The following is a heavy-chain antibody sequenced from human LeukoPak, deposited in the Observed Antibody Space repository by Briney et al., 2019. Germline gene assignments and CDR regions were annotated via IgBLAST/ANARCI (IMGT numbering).Heavy chain of an antibody. Sequence: SAKVSCKASRGTFSSYAISWVPQAPGQRLGWRGGIIPIFGTANYAQTLQGAVTTTADESTTTAYIELSSLRDENTSEYYMATVGPIGGLSWGQGTLVTVSS. CDR3: ATVGPIGGLS. CDR1: RGTFSSYA. D-gene: IGHD3-10*01. CDR2: IIPIFGTA. V-gene: IGHV1-69*13. J-gene: IGHJ5*02.